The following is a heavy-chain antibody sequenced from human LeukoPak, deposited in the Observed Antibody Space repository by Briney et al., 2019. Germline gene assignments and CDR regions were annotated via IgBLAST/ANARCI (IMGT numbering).Heavy chain of an antibody. CDR1: GFTFSSYA. Sequence: GGSLRLSCAASGFTFSSYAMSWVRQAPGKGLEWVSAISGSGGSTYYADSVKGRFTISRDNSKNTLYLQMNSLRAEDTAVYYCAKKSWRYCDSSGPILGYFQHWGQGTLVTVSS. V-gene: IGHV3-23*01. CDR2: ISGSGGST. D-gene: IGHD3-22*01. CDR3: AKKSWRYCDSSGPILGYFQH. J-gene: IGHJ1*01.